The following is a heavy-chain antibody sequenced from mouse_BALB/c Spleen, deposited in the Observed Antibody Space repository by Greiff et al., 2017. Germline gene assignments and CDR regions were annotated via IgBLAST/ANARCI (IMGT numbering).Heavy chain of an antibody. D-gene: IGHD1-1*01. V-gene: IGHV2-6-2*01. CDR2: IWSDGST. CDR1: GFSLTSYG. J-gene: IGHJ4*01. CDR3: ARHAYGSSSNECAMDY. Sequence: QVQLQQSGPDLVAPSQSLSITCTVSGFSLTSYGVHWVRQPPGKGLEWLVVIWSDGSTTYNSALKSRLSISKDNSKSQVFLKMNSLQTDDTAMYYCARHAYGSSSNECAMDYWGQGTSVTVSS.